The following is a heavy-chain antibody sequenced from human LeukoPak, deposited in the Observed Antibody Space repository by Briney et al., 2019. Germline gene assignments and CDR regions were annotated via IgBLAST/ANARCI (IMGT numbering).Heavy chain of an antibody. CDR1: GFTFSSYG. CDR3: AKVGVATEYYYYYYGMDV. D-gene: IGHD5-12*01. Sequence: GGSLRLSCAASGFTFSSYGMHWVRQAPGKGLEWVAVISYDGSNKYYADSVKGRFTISRDNSKNTLYLQMNSLRAVDTAVYYCAKVGVATEYYYYYYGMDVWGKGTTVTVSS. V-gene: IGHV3-30*18. CDR2: ISYDGSNK. J-gene: IGHJ6*04.